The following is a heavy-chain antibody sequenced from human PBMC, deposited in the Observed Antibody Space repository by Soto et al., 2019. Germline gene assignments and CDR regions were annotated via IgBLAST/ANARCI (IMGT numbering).Heavy chain of an antibody. J-gene: IGHJ4*02. CDR2: IYISGGST. CDR1: GYTFTNYY. D-gene: IGHD1-1*01. CDR3: TRVTGTIGYFDY. V-gene: IGHV1-46*01. Sequence: QVQLVQSGAEVKKPGASVKVSCTASGYTFTNYYIHWVRQAPGQGLEWMGVIYISGGSTTYAQNFQGRVSMTRDTSTSTVYMELSSLKSEDTAVYYCTRVTGTIGYFDYWGQGTPVTVSS.